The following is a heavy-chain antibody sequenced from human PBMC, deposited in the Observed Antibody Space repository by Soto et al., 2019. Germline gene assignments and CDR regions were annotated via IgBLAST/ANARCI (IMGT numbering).Heavy chain of an antibody. Sequence: SETLSLTCTVSGGSVSSGSYYWSWIRQPPGKGLEWIGYIYYSGSTNYNPSLKSRVTISVDTSKNQFSLKLSSVTAADTAVYYCARLLDYYDSSGWQFDYWGQGTLVTVSS. CDR1: GGSVSSGSYY. D-gene: IGHD3-22*01. CDR3: ARLLDYYDSSGWQFDY. CDR2: IYYSGST. V-gene: IGHV4-61*01. J-gene: IGHJ4*02.